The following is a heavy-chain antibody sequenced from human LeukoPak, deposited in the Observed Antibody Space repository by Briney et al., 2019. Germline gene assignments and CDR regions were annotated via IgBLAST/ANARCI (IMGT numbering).Heavy chain of an antibody. J-gene: IGHJ4*02. V-gene: IGHV4-59*01. CDR2: IYSSGST. CDR1: GGSINNYY. D-gene: IGHD3-22*01. CDR3: AREGSDYYDSSGFWY. Sequence: SETLSLTCAVSGGSINNYYWSWIRQPPGKGLEWIGYIYSSGSTNYNPSLKSRVTISVDTSKNQFSLKLTSVTAADTAVYYCAREGSDYYDSSGFWYWGQGTLVTVSS.